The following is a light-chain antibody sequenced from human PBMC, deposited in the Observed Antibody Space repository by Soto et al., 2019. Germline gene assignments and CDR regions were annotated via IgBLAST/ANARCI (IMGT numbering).Light chain of an antibody. CDR1: HSVSNF. CDR2: DAS. Sequence: IVLAQSPATLSFSPGEIATLSFRAIHSVSNFLAWYQQKPGHSPRLLIYDASNRATGIPARFSGSGSGTDFTLTIRSLEPEDFALYYCQHYGRSPITFGQGTRLEIK. J-gene: IGKJ5*01. V-gene: IGKV3-11*01. CDR3: QHYGRSPIT.